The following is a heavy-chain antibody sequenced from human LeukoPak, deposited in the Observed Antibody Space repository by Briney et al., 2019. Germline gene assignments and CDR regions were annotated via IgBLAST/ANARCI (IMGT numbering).Heavy chain of an antibody. V-gene: IGHV1-3*01. CDR3: AREVVEYSSGWYDYDAFDI. Sequence: ASVKVSCKAYGYTFTSYAMHWVRQAPGQRLEWMGWINAGNGNTKYSQKFQGRVTITRDTSASTAYMELSSLRSEDTAVYYCAREVVEYSSGWYDYDAFDIWGQGTMVTVSS. D-gene: IGHD6-19*01. J-gene: IGHJ3*02. CDR2: INAGNGNT. CDR1: GYTFTSYA.